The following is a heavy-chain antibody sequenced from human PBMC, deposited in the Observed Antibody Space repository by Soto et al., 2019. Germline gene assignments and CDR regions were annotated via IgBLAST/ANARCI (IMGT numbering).Heavy chain of an antibody. V-gene: IGHV5-51*01. CDR2: IYPFYSDT. J-gene: IGHJ6*02. CDR1: GYSFTSYW. Sequence: GESLKISCKGSGYSFTSYWIFWVRQMPVKGLEFMGIIYPFYSDTRYSPSFQGHVTISSYNSISTSYLQLISLKASNTAMYYCAXVDTAMDHKYYYYGMDVWGQGTTVTVSS. D-gene: IGHD5-18*01. CDR3: AXVDTAMDHKYYYYGMDV.